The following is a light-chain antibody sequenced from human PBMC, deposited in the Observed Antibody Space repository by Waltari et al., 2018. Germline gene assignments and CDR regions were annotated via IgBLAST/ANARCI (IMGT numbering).Light chain of an antibody. CDR3: AAWDDSLIGYV. CDR1: SYKIGTND. J-gene: IGLJ1*01. V-gene: IGLV1-44*01. Sequence: QSVLNKPPSASGTPGQRVTIYSSGSSYKIGTNDVNWYQQLPGTAPKPLIYSDNQRPSGVPDRFSGSRSGTSASLAISGLQSEDEADYYCAAWDDSLIGYVFGTGTQVTVL. CDR2: SDN.